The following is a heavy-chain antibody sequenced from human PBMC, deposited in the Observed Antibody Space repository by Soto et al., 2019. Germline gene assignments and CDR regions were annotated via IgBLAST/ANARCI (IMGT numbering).Heavy chain of an antibody. D-gene: IGHD3-22*01. CDR2: IIPIFGTA. V-gene: IGHV1-69*01. Sequence: QEQLVQSGAEVKKPGSSVKDSCKASGGIFSSYAISWVRQAPGQGLEWMGGIIPIFGTANYAQKFQGRVPITADESTNTAYMDLSSLKSEDTAIYYCARGGRGYVWFNEFCGQGTLVTVSS. CDR1: GGIFSSYA. CDR3: ARGGRGYVWFNEF. J-gene: IGHJ4*02.